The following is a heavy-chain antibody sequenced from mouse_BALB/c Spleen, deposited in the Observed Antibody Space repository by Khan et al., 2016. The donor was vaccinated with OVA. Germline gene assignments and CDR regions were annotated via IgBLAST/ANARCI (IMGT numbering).Heavy chain of an antibody. CDR1: GDSITSGY. D-gene: IGHD1-1*01. CDR2: ISYSGNT. CDR3: ACELRGFDY. Sequence: VQLKESGPSLVKPSQTLSLTCSVTGDSITSGYWNWIRKFPGNKLAYMGYISYSGNTYYNPSLKRRISITRDTSKSQYYLQLNSVTTVDTATYYCACELRGFDYWGQGTLVTVSA. V-gene: IGHV3-8*02. J-gene: IGHJ3*01.